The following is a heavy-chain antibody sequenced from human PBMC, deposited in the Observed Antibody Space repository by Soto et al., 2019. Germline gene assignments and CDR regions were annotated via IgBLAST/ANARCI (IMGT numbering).Heavy chain of an antibody. D-gene: IGHD6-6*01. J-gene: IGHJ4*02. CDR2: IGTAGDT. CDR1: GFTFSSYD. CDR3: ARGPGLLYRSSLYYFDY. V-gene: IGHV3-13*01. Sequence: EVQLVESGGGLVQPGGSLRLSCAASGFTFSSYDMHWVRQATGKGLEWVSAIGTAGDTYYPGSVKGRFTISRENAKSSLYLQMNSLSAGDTAVYYCARGPGLLYRSSLYYFDYWGQGTLVTVSS.